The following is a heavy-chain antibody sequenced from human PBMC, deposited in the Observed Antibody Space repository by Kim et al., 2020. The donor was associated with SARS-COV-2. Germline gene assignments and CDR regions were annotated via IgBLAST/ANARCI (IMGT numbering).Heavy chain of an antibody. V-gene: IGHV3-30*04. J-gene: IGHJ6*01. D-gene: IGHD2-21*01. Sequence: GGSLRLSCAASGFTISGYHMHWVRQAPGKGLEWVAVISYNGRDKVYADAMEGRATISRDMPQNADSLQMKMLRAEDKAVYYCSSATYRNYCGWWGCLYY. CDR3: SSATYRNYCGWWGCLYY. CDR2: ISYNGRDK. CDR1: GFTISGYH.